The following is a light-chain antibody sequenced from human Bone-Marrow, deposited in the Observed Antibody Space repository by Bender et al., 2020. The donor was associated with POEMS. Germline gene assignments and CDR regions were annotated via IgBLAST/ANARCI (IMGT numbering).Light chain of an antibody. CDR1: SYNL. V-gene: IGLV2-23*02. J-gene: IGLJ1*01. CDR2: EVK. Sequence: QSALTQPASVSGSPGQSITISCTGSYNLVSWYQQHPGKAPKLMIYEVKERPSGVSNRFSASKSGNTASLTISGLQAEDEADYYCCSYEGGRTFEVFGTGTKVIVL. CDR3: CSYEGGRTFEV.